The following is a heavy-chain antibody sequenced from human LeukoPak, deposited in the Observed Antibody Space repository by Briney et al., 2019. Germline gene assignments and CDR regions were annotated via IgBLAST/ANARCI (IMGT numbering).Heavy chain of an antibody. J-gene: IGHJ6*03. CDR1: GFTFSSYG. CDR2: IWYDGSNK. D-gene: IGHD2-2*02. V-gene: IGHV3-33*01. Sequence: GGSLRLSCAASGFTFSSYGMHWVRQAPGKGLEWVAVIWYDGSNKYYADSVKGRFTISRDNSKNTLYLQMNSLRAEDTAVYYCARDPRLRNDIVVVPAAIRDYYYSYYMDVWGKGTTVTVSS. CDR3: ARDPRLRNDIVVVPAAIRDYYYSYYMDV.